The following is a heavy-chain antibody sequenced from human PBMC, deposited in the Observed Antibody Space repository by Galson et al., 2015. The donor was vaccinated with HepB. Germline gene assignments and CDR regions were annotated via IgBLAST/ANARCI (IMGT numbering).Heavy chain of an antibody. CDR1: GYTFTNYD. CDR2: INAGNGAT. D-gene: IGHD2-2*01. J-gene: IGHJ4*02. Sequence: SVKVSCKASGYTFTNYDIHWVRQAPGQRLEWMALINAGNGATNYSQRFQARVTVTRDTSTSTSYMELSGLTSEDTALYYCARIDYTGTSCYFYYCDYGVQGSLVTVSS. CDR3: ARIDYTGTSCYFYYCDY. V-gene: IGHV1-3*01.